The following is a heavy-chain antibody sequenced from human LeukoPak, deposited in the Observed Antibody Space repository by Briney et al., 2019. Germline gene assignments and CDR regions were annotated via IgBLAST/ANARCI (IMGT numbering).Heavy chain of an antibody. V-gene: IGHV1-69*13. D-gene: IGHD1-1*01. CDR3: ASNESEWPPV. CDR2: IIPIFGTA. J-gene: IGHJ4*02. CDR1: GGTFSSYA. Sequence: GASVKVSCKASGGTFSSYAISWVRQAPGQGLEWMGGIIPIFGTANYAQKFQARVTITADESTSTAYMELSSLRSEDTAVYYCASNESEWPPVWGQGTLVTVSS.